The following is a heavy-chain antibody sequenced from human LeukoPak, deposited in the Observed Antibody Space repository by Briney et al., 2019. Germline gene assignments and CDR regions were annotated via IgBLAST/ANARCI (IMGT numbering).Heavy chain of an antibody. CDR2: IDPSDSYT. D-gene: IGHD5-18*01. CDR1: GYSFTSYW. J-gene: IGHJ4*02. Sequence: GESLRISCKGSGYSFTSYWISWVRQMPGKGLEWMGRIDPSDSYTNYSPSFQGHVTISADKSISTAYLQWSSLKASDTAMYYCARLVAGTAMVPAFDYWGQGTLVTVSS. V-gene: IGHV5-10-1*01. CDR3: ARLVAGTAMVPAFDY.